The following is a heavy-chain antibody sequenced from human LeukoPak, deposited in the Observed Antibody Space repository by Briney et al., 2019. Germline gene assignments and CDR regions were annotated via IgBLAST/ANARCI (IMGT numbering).Heavy chain of an antibody. D-gene: IGHD3-3*01. J-gene: IGHJ4*02. CDR2: ISSSSSYI. V-gene: IGHV3-21*01. CDR3: AREGAVLRFLEWSPDY. CDR1: GFTFSTYT. Sequence: GGSLRLSCAASGFTFSTYTMNWVRQAPGKGLEWVSSISSSSSYIYYADSVKGRFIISRDNAKNSLYLQMNSLRAEDTAVYYCAREGAVLRFLEWSPDYWGQGTLVTVSS.